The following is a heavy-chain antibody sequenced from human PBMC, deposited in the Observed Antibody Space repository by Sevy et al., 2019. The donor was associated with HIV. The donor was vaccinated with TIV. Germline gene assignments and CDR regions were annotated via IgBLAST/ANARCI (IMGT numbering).Heavy chain of an antibody. CDR2: IRSKAYGGTT. J-gene: IGHJ1*01. CDR3: TRDESAYDPPEYFQH. Sequence: GSLILSCRASGFTFGDYAVSWFRQAPGKGLESVGFIRSKAYGGTTEYAASVKGRFTISRDDSKSIAYLQMNSLKTDDTAVYYCTRDESAYDPPEYFQHWGQGTLVTVSS. CDR1: GFTFGDYA. V-gene: IGHV3-49*03. D-gene: IGHD5-12*01.